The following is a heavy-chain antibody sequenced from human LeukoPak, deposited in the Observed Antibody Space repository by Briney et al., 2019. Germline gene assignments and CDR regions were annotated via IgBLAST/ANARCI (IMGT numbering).Heavy chain of an antibody. V-gene: IGHV3-30*01. CDR1: GFTFSSYA. Sequence: GGSLRLSCAASGFTFSSYAMHWVRQAPGKGLEWLAVILYDGSNMYYADSVKGRFTISRDNSKNTLYLQMNSLRAEDAAVYYCARDLRTGSYLDYWGQGTLVTVSS. CDR2: ILYDGSNM. CDR3: ARDLRTGSYLDY. D-gene: IGHD3/OR15-3a*01. J-gene: IGHJ4*02.